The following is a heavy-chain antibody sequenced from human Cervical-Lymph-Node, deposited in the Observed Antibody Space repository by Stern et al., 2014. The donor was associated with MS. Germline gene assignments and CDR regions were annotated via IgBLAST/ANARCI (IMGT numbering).Heavy chain of an antibody. V-gene: IGHV1-69*01. J-gene: IGHJ6*02. CDR1: GGTFSSYA. CDR2: IIPILGTA. CDR3: ARGELKEGLVRGMDV. Sequence: VQLVESGAEVKKPGSSVKVSCKASGGTFSSYAISRVRQAPGQGLEWMGGIIPILGTANDAQKFQGRVTITADESTSTAYIELSSLRSEDTAVYYCARGELKEGLVRGMDVWGQGTTVTVSS. D-gene: IGHD1-26*01.